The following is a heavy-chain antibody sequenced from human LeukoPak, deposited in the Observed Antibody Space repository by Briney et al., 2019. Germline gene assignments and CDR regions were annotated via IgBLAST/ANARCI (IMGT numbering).Heavy chain of an antibody. CDR1: GYTFTGYY. CDR2: INPNSGGT. CDR3: AKGMGGQRLKWADYNYMAV. Sequence: ASVKVSYKASGYTFTGYYMHWVRQAPGQGLEWMGWINPNSGGTNYAQKFQGRVTMTRDTSISTAYMELSRLRSDDTAVYYCAKGMGGQRLKWADYNYMAVGGKG. J-gene: IGHJ6*03. V-gene: IGHV1-2*02. D-gene: IGHD2-15*01.